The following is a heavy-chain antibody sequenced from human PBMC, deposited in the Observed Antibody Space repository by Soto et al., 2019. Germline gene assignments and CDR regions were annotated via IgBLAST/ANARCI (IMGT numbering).Heavy chain of an antibody. J-gene: IGHJ3*02. CDR3: ASSYCGGDCYPPDDAFDI. D-gene: IGHD2-21*02. CDR1: GYTFTSYG. CDR2: ISAYNGNT. Sequence: GASVKVSCKASGYTFTSYGISWVRQAPGQGLEWMGWISAYNGNTNYAQKLQGRVTMTTDTSTSTAYMELRSLRSDDTAVYYCASSYCGGDCYPPDDAFDIWGQGTMVTVSS. V-gene: IGHV1-18*01.